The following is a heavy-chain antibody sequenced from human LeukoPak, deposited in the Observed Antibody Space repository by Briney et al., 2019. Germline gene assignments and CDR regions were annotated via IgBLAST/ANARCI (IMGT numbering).Heavy chain of an antibody. Sequence: GGSLRLSCAASGFTFSSYAMHWVRQAPGKGLEWVAVISYDGSNKYYADSVKGRFTISRDNSKNTLYLQMNSLRAGDTAVYYCARDRSLYYYMDVWGKGTTVTVSS. D-gene: IGHD3-16*02. CDR1: GFTFSSYA. J-gene: IGHJ6*03. CDR3: ARDRSLYYYMDV. CDR2: ISYDGSNK. V-gene: IGHV3-30*04.